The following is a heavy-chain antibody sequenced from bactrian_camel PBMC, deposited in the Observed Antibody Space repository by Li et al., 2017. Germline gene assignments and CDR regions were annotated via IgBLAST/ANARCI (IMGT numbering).Heavy chain of an antibody. Sequence: VQLVESGGGLVQPGGSLRLSCAASGFTFSSYAMNWVRQAPGKGLEWVSASLSSDGSTYYADSVKGRFTISQDIAKKTLFLQMDSLKAEDTAMYYCAASDRRRYDLGPPLDQGRYNIWGQGTQVTVS. CDR3: AASDRRRYDLGPPLDQGRYNI. V-gene: IGHV3S31*01. D-gene: IGHD3*01. CDR2: SLSSDGST. J-gene: IGHJ4*01. CDR1: GFTFSSYA.